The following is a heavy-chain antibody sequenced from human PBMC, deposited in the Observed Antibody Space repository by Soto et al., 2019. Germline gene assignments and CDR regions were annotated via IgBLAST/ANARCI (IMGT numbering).Heavy chain of an antibody. CDR1: CGSITTYY. CDR3: ARVGATAEFDH. V-gene: IGHV4-59*01. J-gene: IGHJ4*02. D-gene: IGHD1-26*01. CDR2: MSFVGRT. Sequence: SETLSLTCTVSCGSITTYYWSWIRQPPGKRLQWIGYMSFVGRTDYNPSLKSRVTISGDTSKNQFSLNLTSVTAADTAVYFCARVGATAEFDHWGRGSLVTVSS.